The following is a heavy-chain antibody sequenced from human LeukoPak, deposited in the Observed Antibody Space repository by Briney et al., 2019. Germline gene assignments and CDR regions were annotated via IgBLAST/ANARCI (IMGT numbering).Heavy chain of an antibody. Sequence: ASVKVSCKASGGTFSSYAISWVRQAPGQGLEWMGRINPILGIANYAQKFQGRVTITADKSTSTAYMELSSLRSEDTAVYYCARDGGHDYGDYPDYWGQGTLVTVSS. CDR2: INPILGIA. CDR1: GGTFSSYA. J-gene: IGHJ4*02. D-gene: IGHD4-17*01. V-gene: IGHV1-69*04. CDR3: ARDGGHDYGDYPDY.